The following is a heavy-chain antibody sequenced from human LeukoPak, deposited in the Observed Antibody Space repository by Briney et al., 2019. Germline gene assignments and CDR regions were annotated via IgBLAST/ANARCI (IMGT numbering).Heavy chain of an antibody. Sequence: GGSLRLSCAASGFTFSNYAMSWVRQAPGKGLEWVSGLTGGGDAAFYADSVKGRFTISRDNSHNTLYLQMNSLRVEDTAIYYCAKHHLLQLAESDYWGQGTLVTVSS. J-gene: IGHJ1*01. V-gene: IGHV3-23*01. CDR3: AKHHLLQLAESDY. CDR2: LTGGGDAA. CDR1: GFTFSNYA. D-gene: IGHD2-15*01.